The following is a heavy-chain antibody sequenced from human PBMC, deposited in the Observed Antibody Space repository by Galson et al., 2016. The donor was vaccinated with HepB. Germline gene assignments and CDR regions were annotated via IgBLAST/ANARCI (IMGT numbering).Heavy chain of an antibody. D-gene: IGHD7-27*01. V-gene: IGHV4-39*07. CDR3: ASTWGY. Sequence: SETLSLTCTVSGRSVSRGSYYWGWIRQPPGKGLEWIGSANYSGSTYYNPTLKSRVTISIDASKNQVSLKLTSVTVADTAVYYCASTWGYWGQGTLVTVSS. J-gene: IGHJ4*02. CDR1: GRSVSRGSYY. CDR2: ANYSGST.